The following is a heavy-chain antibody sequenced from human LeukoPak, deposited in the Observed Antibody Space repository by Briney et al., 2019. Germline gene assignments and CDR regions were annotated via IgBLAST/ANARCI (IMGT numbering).Heavy chain of an antibody. D-gene: IGHD3-16*01. Sequence: GASVKVSCKASGYTFTGYYMHWVRQAPGQGLEWMGWINPNSGGTNYAQKFQGRVTMTRDTSISTAYMELSRLRSDDTAVYCCARYYDYVWGRNYYYYMDVWGKGTTVTISS. CDR1: GYTFTGYY. CDR2: INPNSGGT. J-gene: IGHJ6*03. CDR3: ARYYDYVWGRNYYYYMDV. V-gene: IGHV1-2*02.